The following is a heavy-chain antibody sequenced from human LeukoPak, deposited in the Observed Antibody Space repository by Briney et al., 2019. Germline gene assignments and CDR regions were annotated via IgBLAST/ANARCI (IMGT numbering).Heavy chain of an antibody. CDR1: GFTFSSYS. J-gene: IGHJ4*02. CDR2: SSSSSSTI. CDR3: ARDRGRYYDSRGFYWGYYFDS. Sequence: GGSLRLSCAASGFTFSSYSMTWVRQAPGKGLEWVSYSSSSSSTIYYADSVKGRFTISRDNSKDTLYLQMSSVRVDDTAVYYCARDRGRYYDSRGFYWGYYFDSRGQGILVTVST. V-gene: IGHV3-48*01. D-gene: IGHD3-22*01.